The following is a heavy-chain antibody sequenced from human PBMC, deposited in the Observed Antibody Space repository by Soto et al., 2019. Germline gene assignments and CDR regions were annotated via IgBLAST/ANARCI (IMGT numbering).Heavy chain of an antibody. D-gene: IGHD2-15*01. CDR3: AKRRGAGGHFDY. CDR2: VSIGGST. Sequence: DVQLLESGGGLVQPEGSLRLSSAASGFTFSSYAMGWVRQGPGKGLEWVAVVSIGGSTHYADSVRGRFTISRDNSKNTLSLQMNRLTAEDTVVYFCAKRRGAGGHFDYWGQGALVTVSS. CDR1: GFTFSSYA. J-gene: IGHJ4*02. V-gene: IGHV3-23*01.